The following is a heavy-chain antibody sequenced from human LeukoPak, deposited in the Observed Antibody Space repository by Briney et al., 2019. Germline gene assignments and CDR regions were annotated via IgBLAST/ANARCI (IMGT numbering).Heavy chain of an antibody. CDR1: GYTFTGYY. Sequence: ASVNVSCRASGYTFTGYYMHWVRQAPGQGLEWMGRNNPNSGGTNYAQKFQGRVTMTRDTSISTAYMELSRLRSDDTAVYYCARVGYSSGWYLYYFDYWGQGTLVTVSS. CDR3: ARVGYSSGWYLYYFDY. V-gene: IGHV1-2*06. J-gene: IGHJ4*02. CDR2: NNPNSGGT. D-gene: IGHD6-19*01.